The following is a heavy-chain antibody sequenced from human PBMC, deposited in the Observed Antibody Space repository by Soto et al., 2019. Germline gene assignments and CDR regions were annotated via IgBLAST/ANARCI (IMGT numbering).Heavy chain of an antibody. CDR2: ISSRGNA. CDR1: GFTFSSCN. CDR3: AKIASRHDPFDY. Sequence: EVQLVESGGDLVKPGESLRLSCAASGFTFSSCNMNWVRQAPGKGLAWVASISSRGNAYYADSVKGRFTISRDNAKNSLSLQVNSLRAEDTAVYFCAKIASRHDPFDYWGQGTLVTVSS. V-gene: IGHV3-21*01. D-gene: IGHD6-6*01. J-gene: IGHJ4*02.